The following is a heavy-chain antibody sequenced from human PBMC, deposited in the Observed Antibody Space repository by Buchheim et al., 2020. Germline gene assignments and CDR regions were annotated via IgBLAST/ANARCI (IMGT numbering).Heavy chain of an antibody. CDR1: GFTFSSYA. D-gene: IGHD3-22*01. CDR3: ATTTMIVVVISEPKFPQKGDY. Sequence: EVQLLESGGGLVQPGGSLRLSCAASGFTFSSYAMSWVRQAPGKGPEWVSAISGSGGSTYYADSVKGRFTISRDNSKNTLYLQMNSLRAEDTAVYYCATTTMIVVVISEPKFPQKGDYWGQGTL. CDR2: ISGSGGST. V-gene: IGHV3-23*01. J-gene: IGHJ4*02.